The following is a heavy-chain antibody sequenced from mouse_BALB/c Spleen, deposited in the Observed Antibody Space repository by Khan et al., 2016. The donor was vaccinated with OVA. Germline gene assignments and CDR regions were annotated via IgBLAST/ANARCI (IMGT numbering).Heavy chain of an antibody. CDR3: ARPPYFSYALDH. J-gene: IGHJ4*01. CDR2: INTYTGEP. CDR1: GYTFTSYG. V-gene: IGHV9-3-1*01. D-gene: IGHD2-10*01. Sequence: QIQLVQSGPELKKPGETVKISCKASGYTFTSYGMNWVKQSPGKALKWMGWINTYTGEPTYADDYKGRFVFTLESSASTSYLLINNLKNEDAATYFCARPPYFSYALDHWGQGTSVTVSS.